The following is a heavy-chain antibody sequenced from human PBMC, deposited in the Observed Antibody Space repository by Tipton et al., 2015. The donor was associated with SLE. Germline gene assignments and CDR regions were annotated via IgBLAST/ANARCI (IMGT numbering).Heavy chain of an antibody. CDR2: IKKKTDGGTT. CDR3: TTPNTIVGSSGYYY. V-gene: IGHV3-15*01. Sequence: SPRLSCAASGFTFSNAWMNWVRQAPGKGLEWVGRIKKKTDGGTTDYAAPVKGRFSISRDDSKNMLYLQMNSLKTEDTAVYYCTTPNTIVGSSGYYYWGQGTLVTVSS. J-gene: IGHJ4*02. D-gene: IGHD1-26*01. CDR1: GFTFSNAW.